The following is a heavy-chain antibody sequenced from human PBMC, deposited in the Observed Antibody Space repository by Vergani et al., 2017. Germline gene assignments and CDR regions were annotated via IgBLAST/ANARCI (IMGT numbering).Heavy chain of an antibody. J-gene: IGHJ6*02. V-gene: IGHV1-69*01. Sequence: QVQLVQSGAEVKKPGSSVKVSCKASGGTFSSYAISWVRQAPGQGLEWMGGIIPIFGTANYAQKFQGRVTITADESTSTAYMELSSLRSEDTAVYYCARDLVGGSYRNYYYYGMDVWGQGTTVTVSS. D-gene: IGHD1-26*01. CDR2: IIPIFGTA. CDR3: ARDLVGGSYRNYYYYGMDV. CDR1: GGTFSSYA.